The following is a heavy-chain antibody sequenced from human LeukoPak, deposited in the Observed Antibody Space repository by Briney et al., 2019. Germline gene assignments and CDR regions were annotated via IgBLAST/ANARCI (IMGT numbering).Heavy chain of an antibody. Sequence: GRSLRLSCAASGFSFDAYAMHWVRQAPGKGLEWLSIISWNSGYKGYADSVTGRFTISRDNAKNSVYLQMNSLRAEDTAFYYCAKVRGTYSSGYFFDYWGQGALVTVYS. V-gene: IGHV3-9*01. CDR2: ISWNSGYK. J-gene: IGHJ4*02. D-gene: IGHD5-18*01. CDR3: AKVRGTYSSGYFFDY. CDR1: GFSFDAYA.